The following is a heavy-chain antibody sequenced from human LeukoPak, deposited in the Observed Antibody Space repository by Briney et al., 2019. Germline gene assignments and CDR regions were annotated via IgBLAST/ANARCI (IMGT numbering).Heavy chain of an antibody. CDR1: GGSISSYY. Sequence: SETLSLTCTVSGGSISSYYWSWIRQPPGKGLEWIGYIYYSGSTYYNPSLKSRVTISVDTSKNQFSLKLSSVTAADTAVYYCARQEGVGYYYDSSGPFDYWGQGTLVTVSS. CDR3: ARQEGVGYYYDSSGPFDY. J-gene: IGHJ4*02. V-gene: IGHV4-59*08. CDR2: IYYSGST. D-gene: IGHD3-22*01.